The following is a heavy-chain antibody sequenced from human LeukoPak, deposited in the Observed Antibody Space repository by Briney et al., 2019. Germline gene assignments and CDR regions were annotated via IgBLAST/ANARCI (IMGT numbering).Heavy chain of an antibody. CDR1: GGSMSSYY. J-gene: IGHJ4*02. CDR3: ARGQIYSGYDFQKLPDS. Sequence: SETLPLTCTVSGGSMSSYYWNWIRQPPGKGLEWIGYMYYSGDTNYNPSLKSRVTISVDASKNQFSLSLRSVTAADTAVYYCARGQIYSGYDFQKLPDSWGQGTLVTVSS. D-gene: IGHD5-12*01. CDR2: MYYSGDT. V-gene: IGHV4-59*01.